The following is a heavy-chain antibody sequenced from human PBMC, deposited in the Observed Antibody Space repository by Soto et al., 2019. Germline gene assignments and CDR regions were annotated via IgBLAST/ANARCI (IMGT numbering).Heavy chain of an antibody. CDR1: GFPFNTHG. D-gene: IGHD3-16*02. CDR2: ISGGGDRT. Sequence: RRLSCAASGFPFNTHGMAWVRQAPGKGLEWVAAISGGGDRTQYADAVKGRFTISRDNSKNTLDLLMTSLRAEDTAIYYCVKTATYDYFWGDYRYFFDSWGQGTVVTVSS. J-gene: IGHJ4*02. V-gene: IGHV3-23*01. CDR3: VKTATYDYFWGDYRYFFDS.